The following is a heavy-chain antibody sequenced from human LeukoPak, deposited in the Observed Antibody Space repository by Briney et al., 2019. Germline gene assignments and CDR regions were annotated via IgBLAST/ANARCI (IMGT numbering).Heavy chain of an antibody. J-gene: IGHJ3*02. Sequence: GASVKVSCKASGYTFTSYYMHWVRQAPGQGLEGMGIINPSGGSTSYAQKFQGRVTMTRDMSTSTVYMELSSLRSEDTAVYYCARTARVTNAFDIWGQGTMVTVSS. V-gene: IGHV1-46*01. CDR3: ARTARVTNAFDI. CDR1: GYTFTSYY. CDR2: INPSGGST.